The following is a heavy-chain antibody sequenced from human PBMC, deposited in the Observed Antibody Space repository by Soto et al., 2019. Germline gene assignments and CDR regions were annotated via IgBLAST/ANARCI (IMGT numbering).Heavy chain of an antibody. J-gene: IGHJ6*02. D-gene: IGHD3-22*01. CDR1: GFTFSSYW. CDR3: ARFYYDSSGYLPSPYYYYYGMDV. Sequence: EVQLVESGGGLVQPGGSLRLSCAASGFTFSSYWMSWVRQAPGKGLEWVANIKQDGSEKYYVDSVKGRFTISRDNAKNSLSLQMNRLRAEDTAVYYRARFYYDSSGYLPSPYYYYYGMDVWGQGTTVTVSS. CDR2: IKQDGSEK. V-gene: IGHV3-7*04.